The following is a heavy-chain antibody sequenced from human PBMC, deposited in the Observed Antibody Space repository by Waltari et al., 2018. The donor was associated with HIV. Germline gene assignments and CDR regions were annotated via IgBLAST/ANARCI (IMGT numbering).Heavy chain of an antibody. CDR3: ARAVNAVGAPHWFAP. V-gene: IGHV1-8*01. Sequence: QVQLVQSGAEVKQPGASVKVSCKASGYIFNNYDINRVRQATGQGLEWMGWMNPNSRNTGYAQKFQGRVTMTRDTSITTAYMELSSLKSEDTAVYYCARAVNAVGAPHWFAPWGQGTLVTVSS. J-gene: IGHJ5*02. CDR1: GYIFNNYD. CDR2: MNPNSRNT. D-gene: IGHD1-26*01.